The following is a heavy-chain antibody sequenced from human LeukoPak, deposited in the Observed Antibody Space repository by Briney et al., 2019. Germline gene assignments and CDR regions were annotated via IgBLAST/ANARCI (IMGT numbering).Heavy chain of an antibody. CDR1: GGTFSSYA. Sequence: GSSVKVSCKASGGTFSSYAISWVRQAPGQGLEWMGGIIPIFGTANYAQKFQGRVTITADESTSTAYMELSSLRPEDTAVYYCARSRDVVVPAALPYYYYYYGMYVWGKGTAVTVSS. CDR2: IIPIFGTA. CDR3: ARSRDVVVPAALPYYYYYYGMYV. D-gene: IGHD2-2*01. J-gene: IGHJ6*04. V-gene: IGHV1-69*01.